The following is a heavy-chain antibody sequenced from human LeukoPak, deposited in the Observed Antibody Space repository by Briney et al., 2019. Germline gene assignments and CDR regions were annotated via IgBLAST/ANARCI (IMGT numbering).Heavy chain of an antibody. J-gene: IGHJ6*03. CDR2: IMDNSRTV. Sequence: PGGSLRLSCVASGFTFCSYTMNWVCEAPGEGLEWISQIMDNSRTVYYADAVQGRFTISRDNADNSVHLQMASLRAEDTAVYYCARGTPYHYMDVWGKGTTVIVSS. V-gene: IGHV3-48*04. CDR3: ARGTPYHYMDV. CDR1: GFTFCSYT.